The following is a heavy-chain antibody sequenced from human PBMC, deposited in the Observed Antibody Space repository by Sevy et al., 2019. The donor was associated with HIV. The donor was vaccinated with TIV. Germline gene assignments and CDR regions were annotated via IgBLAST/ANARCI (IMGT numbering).Heavy chain of an antibody. J-gene: IGHJ4*02. V-gene: IGHV2-5*01. Sequence: SGPTLVKPTQTLTLTCTFSGFSLSTSGVGVGWIRQPPGKALEWLALIYWNDGKHYSPSLKSRLTITKDTSKNQVVLRVTNMDRVDTATYYCAHSKDSSGYYLIPWYYFDYWGQGTLVTVSS. CDR1: GFSLSTSGVG. D-gene: IGHD3-22*01. CDR3: AHSKDSSGYYLIPWYYFDY. CDR2: IYWNDGK.